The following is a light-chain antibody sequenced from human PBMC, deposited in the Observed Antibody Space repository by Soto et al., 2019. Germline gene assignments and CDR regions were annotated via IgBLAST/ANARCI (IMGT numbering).Light chain of an antibody. J-gene: IGKJ1*01. CDR3: QQYKSYSWT. CDR2: DAS. Sequence: DSLLISAASVPFKSVGDRVTITCRASQSISSWLAWYQQKPGKAPKLLIYDASSLESGVPSRFSGSGSGTEFTLTISSLQPDDFATYYCQQYKSYSWTFGQGTKVDIK. CDR1: QSISSW. V-gene: IGKV1-5*01.